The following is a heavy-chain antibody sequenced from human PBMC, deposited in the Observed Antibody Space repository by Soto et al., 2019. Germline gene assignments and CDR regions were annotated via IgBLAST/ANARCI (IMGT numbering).Heavy chain of an antibody. D-gene: IGHD2-15*01. Sequence: EVQLVESGGGLVQPGGSLRLSCAASGFTFSSYWMHWVRQAPGKGLVWVSRINSDGSSTSYADSVKGRFIISRDNAKNPLYLPMNSLSAEDTDVYYCVRTSLVVAAATREDYWGQGTLVNVSS. V-gene: IGHV3-74*01. CDR2: INSDGSST. CDR1: GFTFSSYW. J-gene: IGHJ4*02. CDR3: VRTSLVVAAATREDY.